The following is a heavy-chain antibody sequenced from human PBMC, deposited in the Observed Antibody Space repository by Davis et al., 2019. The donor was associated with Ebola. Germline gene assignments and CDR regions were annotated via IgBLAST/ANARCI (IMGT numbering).Heavy chain of an antibody. J-gene: IGHJ2*01. V-gene: IGHV4-4*02. D-gene: IGHD6-19*01. CDR3: ARGSGGRREVAGIWSRATVYWHFDL. CDR2: IHHNGNT. Sequence: MPGGSLRLSCAVSGGSISTNHWWSWVRQPPGKGLEWIGEIHHNGNTNYNPSLKSRLTISVDKSKSQFSLKLTSVTAADTAGYYCARGSGGRREVAGIWSRATVYWHFDLWGRGTLVTVSS. CDR1: GGSISTNHW.